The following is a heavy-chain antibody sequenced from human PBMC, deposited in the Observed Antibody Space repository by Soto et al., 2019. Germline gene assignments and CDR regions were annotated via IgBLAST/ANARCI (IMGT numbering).Heavy chain of an antibody. V-gene: IGHV1-3*01. CDR3: ARGLNGYLYYFDY. D-gene: IGHD5-18*01. CDR1: GYTFTNYA. J-gene: IGHJ4*02. CDR2: INAGNGNT. Sequence: ASVKVSCKASGYTFTNYAMHWVRQAPGQRLEWMGWINAGNGNTKYSQKFQGRVTITRDTSASTAYMELSSLRSEDTAVYYCARGLNGYLYYFDYWGQGTLVTVSS.